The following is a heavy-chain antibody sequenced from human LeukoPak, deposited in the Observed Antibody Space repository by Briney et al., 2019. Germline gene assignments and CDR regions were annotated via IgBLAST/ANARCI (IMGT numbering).Heavy chain of an antibody. Sequence: GGSLRLSCAASGFTVSSNYMSWVRQAPGKGLGWVSVIYRGGSTYYVDSVKGRFTISRDNSKNTLYLQMNSLRGEDTAVYYCAREMYSGSYGYFDYWGQGTLVTVSS. J-gene: IGHJ4*02. V-gene: IGHV3-66*02. CDR2: IYRGGST. CDR1: GFTVSSNY. CDR3: AREMYSGSYGYFDY. D-gene: IGHD1-26*01.